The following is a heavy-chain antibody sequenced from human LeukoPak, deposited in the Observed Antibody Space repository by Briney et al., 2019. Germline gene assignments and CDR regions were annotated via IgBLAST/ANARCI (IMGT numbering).Heavy chain of an antibody. J-gene: IGHJ6*03. CDR1: GGSFSGYY. V-gene: IGHV4-34*01. CDR2: INHSGST. Sequence: SETLSLTCAVYGGSFSGYYWSWIRQPPGKGPEWIGEINHSGSTNYNPSLKSRVTISVDTSKNQFSLKLSSVTAADTAVYYCARGTAARIVGADYYYYYMDVWGKGTTVTVSS. D-gene: IGHD1-26*01. CDR3: ARGTAARIVGADYYYYYMDV.